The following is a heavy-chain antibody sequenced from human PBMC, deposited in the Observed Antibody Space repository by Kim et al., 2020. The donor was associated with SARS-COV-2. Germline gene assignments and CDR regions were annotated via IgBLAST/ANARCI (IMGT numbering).Heavy chain of an antibody. CDR2: IT. J-gene: IGHJ2*01. Sequence: ITSKADSGKGRFTISRDSAKNKVYVQMSSPRAEDTAVYYCARGGVGSFDLWGRGTLVTVSS. CDR3: ARGGVGSFDL. D-gene: IGHD3-10*01. V-gene: IGHV3-74*01.